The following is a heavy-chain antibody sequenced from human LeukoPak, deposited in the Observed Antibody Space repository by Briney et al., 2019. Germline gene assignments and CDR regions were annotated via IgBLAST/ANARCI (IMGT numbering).Heavy chain of an antibody. Sequence: GGSLRLSCAASGFTFSSYAMSWVRQAPGKGLEWVSAISGSGGSTYYADSVKGRFTISRDNSKNTLYLQMNSLRAEDTAVYYCAKDRDYDILTGCSTFDPWGQGTLVTVSS. CDR2: ISGSGGST. V-gene: IGHV3-23*01. CDR1: GFTFSSYA. J-gene: IGHJ5*02. D-gene: IGHD3-9*01. CDR3: AKDRDYDILTGCSTFDP.